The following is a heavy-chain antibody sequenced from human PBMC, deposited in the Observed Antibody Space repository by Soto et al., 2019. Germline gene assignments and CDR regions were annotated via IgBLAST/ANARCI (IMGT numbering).Heavy chain of an antibody. CDR2: INPNSGGT. CDR1: GYTFTGYY. V-gene: IGHV1-2*02. D-gene: IGHD3-22*01. CDR3: ARLLTYYYDSSGYYLIDY. Sequence: ASVKVSCKASGYTFTGYYMHWVRQAPGQGLEWMGWINPNSGGTNYAQKFQGRVTMTRDTSISTAYMELSRLRSDDTAVCYCARLLTYYYDSSGYYLIDYWGQGTLVTVSS. J-gene: IGHJ4*02.